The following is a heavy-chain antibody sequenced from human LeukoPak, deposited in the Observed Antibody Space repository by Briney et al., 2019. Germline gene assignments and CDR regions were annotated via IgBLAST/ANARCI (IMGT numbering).Heavy chain of an antibody. CDR2: IYSGGRT. J-gene: IGHJ4*02. Sequence: GGSLRLSCAASGFTVSSNYMSWVRQAPGKGLEWGSVIYSGGRTYYADSVKGRFTISRDNSKNTLYLQMNSLRAEDTAVYYCARRYDFWSGYFDYWGQGTLVTVSS. CDR3: ARRYDFWSGYFDY. D-gene: IGHD3-3*01. CDR1: GFTVSSNY. V-gene: IGHV3-66*02.